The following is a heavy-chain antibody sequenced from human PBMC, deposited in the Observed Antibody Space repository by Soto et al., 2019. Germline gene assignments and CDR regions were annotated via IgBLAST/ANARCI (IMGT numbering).Heavy chain of an antibody. J-gene: IGHJ4*02. V-gene: IGHV3-30-3*01. CDR1: GFTFSSYA. D-gene: IGHD1-7*01. CDR3: AREAVRIEGTFDY. Sequence: GGSLRLSCAASGFTFSSYAMHWVRQAPGKGLEWVAVISYDGSNKYYADSVKGRFTISRDNSKNTLYLQMNSLRAEDTAVYYCAREAVRIEGTFDYWGQGTLVTVSS. CDR2: ISYDGSNK.